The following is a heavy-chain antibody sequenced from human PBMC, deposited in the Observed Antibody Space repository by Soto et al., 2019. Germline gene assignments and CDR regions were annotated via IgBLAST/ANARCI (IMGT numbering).Heavy chain of an antibody. CDR1: GASISGGGYY. J-gene: IGHJ6*02. V-gene: IGHV4-31*03. CDR2: IYYSGST. Sequence: SLTLASNVSGASISGGGYYWSWIRQHPGKGLEWIGYIYYSGSTYYNPSLKSRVTISVDTSKNQFSLKLSSVTAADTAVYYCARAIVVNPYYYYYGMDVWGQGTKVTVYS. CDR3: ARAIVVNPYYYYYGMDV. D-gene: IGHD1-26*01.